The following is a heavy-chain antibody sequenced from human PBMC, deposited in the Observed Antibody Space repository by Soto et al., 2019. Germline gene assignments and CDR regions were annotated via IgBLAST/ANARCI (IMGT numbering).Heavy chain of an antibody. CDR1: GYTFSTYY. V-gene: IGHV1-46*01. CDR2: INPSGGST. D-gene: IGHD5-12*01. Sequence: ASVKVSCKASGYTFSTYYIHWVRQAPGQGLEWMGIINPSGGSTNYAQKFQGRVTMARDTSTSTVYMELRSLRSDDTAVYYCARGGGGYSQYYFDYWGQGTLVTVSS. J-gene: IGHJ4*02. CDR3: ARGGGGYSQYYFDY.